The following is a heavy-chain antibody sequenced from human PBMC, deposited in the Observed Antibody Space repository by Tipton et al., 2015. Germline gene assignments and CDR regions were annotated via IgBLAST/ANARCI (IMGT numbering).Heavy chain of an antibody. Sequence: SLRLSCAASGFDFNTHWIHWVRQAPGKGLMWVARIDGNGINTNYADSVKGRFTISRDNAKNSLYLQMNSLRAEDTAVYYCAREDKWNYEGQVDYWGQGTLVTVSS. V-gene: IGHV3-74*01. J-gene: IGHJ4*02. D-gene: IGHD1-7*01. CDR1: GFDFNTHW. CDR2: IDGNGINT. CDR3: AREDKWNYEGQVDY.